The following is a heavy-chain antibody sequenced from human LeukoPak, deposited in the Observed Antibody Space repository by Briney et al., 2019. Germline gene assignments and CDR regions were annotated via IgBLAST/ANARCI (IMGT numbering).Heavy chain of an antibody. V-gene: IGHV4-59*01. CDR3: ARSYPGMACAFDI. D-gene: IGHD5-24*01. J-gene: IGHJ3*02. CDR2: IYYSGST. Sequence: SETLSLTCTVSGGSISSYYWSWIRQPPGKGLEWIGYIYYSGSTNYNPSLKSRVTISVDTSKNQFSLKLSSVTAADTAVYYCARSYPGMACAFDIWGQGTMATVSS. CDR1: GGSISSYY.